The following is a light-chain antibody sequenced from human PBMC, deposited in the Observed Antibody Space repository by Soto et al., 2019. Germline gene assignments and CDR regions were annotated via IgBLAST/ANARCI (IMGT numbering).Light chain of an antibody. CDR2: GAS. CDR1: QRLSSNY. J-gene: IGKJ1*01. V-gene: IGKV3-20*01. CDR3: MQYGSSVWT. Sequence: DIVLTQTPGTLSLSPGERATLSCRASQRLSSNYLAWFQQKPGQAHRLLIYGASSRATGIPDRFSGSGSGTDFTLTIPRLEPEDFAVYYCMQYGSSVWTFGQGTKVDIK.